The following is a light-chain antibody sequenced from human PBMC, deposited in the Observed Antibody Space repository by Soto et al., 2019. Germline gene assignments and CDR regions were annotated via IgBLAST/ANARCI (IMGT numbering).Light chain of an antibody. Sequence: ENVLTQSPGTLSLSPGERATLSCRASQSVSGSYLAWYQQKPGQAPRLLIYGASSRATGIPDRFSGSGSGTDFTLTISRLEPEDFAVYYCQQYGSSPLTFGRGTKVDIK. J-gene: IGKJ4*01. CDR1: QSVSGSY. CDR2: GAS. CDR3: QQYGSSPLT. V-gene: IGKV3-20*01.